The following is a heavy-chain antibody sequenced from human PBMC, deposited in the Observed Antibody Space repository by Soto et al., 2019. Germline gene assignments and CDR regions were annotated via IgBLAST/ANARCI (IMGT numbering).Heavy chain of an antibody. J-gene: IGHJ6*03. D-gene: IGHD6-13*01. CDR1: GFTFSSYA. V-gene: IGHV3-23*01. Sequence: GGSLRLSCAASGFTFSSYAMSWVRQAPGKGLEWVSAISGSGGSTYYADSVKGRFTISRDNSKNTLYLQMNSLRAEDTAVYYCAKDRQQLDTWYYYYYYMDVWGKGTTVTVSS. CDR2: ISGSGGST. CDR3: AKDRQQLDTWYYYYYYMDV.